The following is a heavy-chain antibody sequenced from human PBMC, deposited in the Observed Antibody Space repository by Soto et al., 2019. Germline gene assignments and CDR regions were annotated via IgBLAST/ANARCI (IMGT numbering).Heavy chain of an antibody. CDR3: ARLARIVATRYYYYGMDV. J-gene: IGHJ6*02. CDR1: GYSFTSYW. CDR2: IYPGDSDT. Sequence: ESVKISCKGSGYSFTSYWIGWVRQMPGKGLEWMGIIYPGDSDTRYSPSFQGQVTISADKSISTAYLQWSSLKASDTAMYYCARLARIVATRYYYYGMDVWGQGTTVTVSS. D-gene: IGHD5-12*01. V-gene: IGHV5-51*01.